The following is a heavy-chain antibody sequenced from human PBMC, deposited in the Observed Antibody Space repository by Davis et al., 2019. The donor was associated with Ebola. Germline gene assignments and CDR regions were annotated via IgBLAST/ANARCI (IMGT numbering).Heavy chain of an antibody. Sequence: GESLKISCAASGFTFSSYSMNWVRQAPGKGLEWVSYISSSSSTIYYADSVKGRFTISRDNAKNSLYLQMNSLRDEDTAVYYCASLIQYYYDSSGYYYVFGMDVWGKGTTVTVSS. CDR2: ISSSSSTI. D-gene: IGHD3-22*01. J-gene: IGHJ6*04. CDR3: ASLIQYYYDSSGYYYVFGMDV. V-gene: IGHV3-48*02. CDR1: GFTFSSYS.